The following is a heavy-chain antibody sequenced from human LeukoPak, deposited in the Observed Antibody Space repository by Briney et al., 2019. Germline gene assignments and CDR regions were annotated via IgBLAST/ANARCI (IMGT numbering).Heavy chain of an antibody. CDR2: IYYSGST. CDR3: ARDRNRLYSMDV. D-gene: IGHD1-14*01. CDR1: GGSVSSGSYY. V-gene: IGHV4-61*01. Sequence: SETLSLTCTVSGGSVSSGSYYWSWIRQPPGKGLEWIGYIYYSGSTNYNPSLKSRVTISVDTSKNQFSLKLSSVTAADTAVYYCARDRNRLYSMDVWGKGTTVTVSS. J-gene: IGHJ6*04.